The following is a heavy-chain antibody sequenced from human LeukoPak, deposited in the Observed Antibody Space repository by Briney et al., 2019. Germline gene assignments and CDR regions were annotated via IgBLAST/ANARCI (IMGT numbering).Heavy chain of an antibody. J-gene: IGHJ4*02. CDR3: AREFSRYCSSTSCYPGLWFGEDFHFDY. Sequence: SVKVSCKASGGTFSGYAISCVRQAPGQGLEWMGGIIPIFGTANYAQKFQGRVTITADESTSTAYMELSSLGSEDTAVYYCAREFSRYCSSTSCYPGLWFGEDFHFDYWGQGTLVTVSS. V-gene: IGHV1-69*13. D-gene: IGHD2-2*01. CDR1: GGTFSGYA. CDR2: IIPIFGTA.